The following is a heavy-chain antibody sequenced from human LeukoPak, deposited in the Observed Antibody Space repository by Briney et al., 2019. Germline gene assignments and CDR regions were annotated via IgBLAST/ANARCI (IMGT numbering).Heavy chain of an antibody. J-gene: IGHJ3*02. CDR2: INHSGGT. CDR1: IDSMFGYF. CDR3: ARRRQWLVRAAFDI. V-gene: IGHV4-34*01. Sequence: SETLSLTCTVSIDSMFGYFWSWIRQPPGKGLEWIGEINHSGGTKYNPSLKSRVTISVGTSKNQFSLKLSSVPAADTAVYYCARRRQWLVRAAFDIWGQGTMVTVSS. D-gene: IGHD6-19*01.